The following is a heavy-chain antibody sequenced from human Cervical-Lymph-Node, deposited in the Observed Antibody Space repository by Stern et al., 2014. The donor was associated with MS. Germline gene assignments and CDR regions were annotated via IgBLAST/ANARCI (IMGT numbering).Heavy chain of an antibody. D-gene: IGHD3-10*01. Sequence: VQLVESGAEVKKPGSSVRVSCKASGGSFKSYAFNWLRQAPGQGLEWMGDIVPMSAKANYAQKFQGRVHVTADEATNTVYMELSFLTSEDTAVYYCARERSIHYPAFAPWGQGTLVTVSS. J-gene: IGHJ5*02. CDR1: GGSFKSYA. CDR2: IVPMSAKA. CDR3: ARERSIHYPAFAP. V-gene: IGHV1-69*01.